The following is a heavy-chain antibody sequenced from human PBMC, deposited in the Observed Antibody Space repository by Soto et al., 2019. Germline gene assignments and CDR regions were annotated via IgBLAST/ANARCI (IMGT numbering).Heavy chain of an antibody. CDR3: ARSLGSSSWYDY. D-gene: IGHD6-13*01. Sequence: QVQLVQSGAEVKKPGASEKVSCKASGYTFSSYGISWVRQAPGQGLQWVGWISAYNGNTNYAQKLQGRVTMTRDTSTTTAYMELRSLRSDDTAVYYCARSLGSSSWYDYWGQGTLVTVSS. V-gene: IGHV1-18*01. CDR1: GYTFSSYG. J-gene: IGHJ4*02. CDR2: ISAYNGNT.